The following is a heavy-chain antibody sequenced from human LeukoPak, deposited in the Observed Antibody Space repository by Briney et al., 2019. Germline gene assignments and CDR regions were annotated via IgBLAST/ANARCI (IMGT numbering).Heavy chain of an antibody. D-gene: IGHD2-21*01. V-gene: IGHV1-18*01. Sequence: ASVKVSCKASNYTFTSYGINWVRQAPGQGLEWMGWISAYNGNTNYAQKSQGRVTMTTDTSTFTAYMELRSLRSDDTAVYYCARDREQFYYGVFDIWGQGTMVTVSS. CDR3: ARDREQFYYGVFDI. CDR1: NYTFTSYG. CDR2: ISAYNGNT. J-gene: IGHJ3*02.